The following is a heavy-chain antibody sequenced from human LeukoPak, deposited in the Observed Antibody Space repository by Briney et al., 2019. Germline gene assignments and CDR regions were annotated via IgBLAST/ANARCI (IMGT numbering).Heavy chain of an antibody. V-gene: IGHV4-4*07. J-gene: IGHJ5*02. CDR2: IYTSGST. D-gene: IGHD3-22*01. CDR3: ARERGYYYDSSGHRGGWFDP. CDR1: GGSISSYY. Sequence: PSETLSLTCTVSGGSISSYYWSWIRQPAGKGLEWIGRIYTSGSTNYSPSLKSRVTMSVDTSKNQFSLKLSSVTAADTAVYYCARERGYYYDSSGHRGGWFDPWGQGTLVTVSS.